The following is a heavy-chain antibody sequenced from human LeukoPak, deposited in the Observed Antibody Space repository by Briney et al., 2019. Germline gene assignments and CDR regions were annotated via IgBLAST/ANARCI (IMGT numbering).Heavy chain of an antibody. D-gene: IGHD3-9*01. V-gene: IGHV3-23*01. Sequence: GGSLRLSCAASGFTFSSYAMSWDRQAPGKGLEWVSAISGSGGSTYYADSVKGRFTISRDNSKNTLYLQMNSLRAEDTAVYYCARTATQLRYFDWLPESWFDPWGQGTLVTVSS. CDR1: GFTFSSYA. CDR2: ISGSGGST. CDR3: ARTATQLRYFDWLPESWFDP. J-gene: IGHJ5*02.